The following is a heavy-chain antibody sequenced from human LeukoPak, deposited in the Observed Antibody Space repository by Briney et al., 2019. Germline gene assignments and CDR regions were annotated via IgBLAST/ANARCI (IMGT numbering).Heavy chain of an antibody. CDR3: ARRRRQRYFDWLLSYYFDY. CDR1: GYSISSGYY. CDR2: IYHSGST. V-gene: IGHV4-38-2*02. D-gene: IGHD3-9*01. Sequence: SETLSLTCTVSGYSISSGYYWGWIRQPPGKGLEWIGSIYHSGSTYYNPSLKSRVTISVDTSKNQFSLKLSSVTAADTAVYYCARRRRQRYFDWLLSYYFDYCGQGTLVTVSS. J-gene: IGHJ4*02.